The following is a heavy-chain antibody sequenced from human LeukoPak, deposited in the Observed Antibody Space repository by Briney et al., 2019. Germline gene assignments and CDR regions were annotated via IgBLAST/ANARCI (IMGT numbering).Heavy chain of an antibody. CDR3: ARHGDYGDLSIDY. V-gene: IGHV5-51*01. J-gene: IGHJ4*02. CDR1: GYSFTSYW. Sequence: GESLKISCKGSGYSFTSYWLGWVRPMPGKGLEWMGIIYPGDSDTRNGTSFQGQVTISADKSISNAYRQWSSLKATDTAMYYCARHGDYGDLSIDYWGQGTLVTVSS. CDR2: IYPGDSDT. D-gene: IGHD4-17*01.